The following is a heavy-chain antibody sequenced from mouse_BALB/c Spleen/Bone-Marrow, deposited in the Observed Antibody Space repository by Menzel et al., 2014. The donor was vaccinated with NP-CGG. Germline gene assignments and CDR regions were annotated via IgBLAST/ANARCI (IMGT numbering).Heavy chain of an antibody. D-gene: IGHD4-1*01. J-gene: IGHJ2*01. CDR3: ARELGRGYYFDY. CDR1: GYTFTSSW. Sequence: QVQLKESGSVLVRPGASVKLSCKASGYTFTSSWMHWAKQRPGQGLEWIGEIHPNSGNTNYNEKFKRKATLTVDTSSSTAYVDLSSLTSEDSAVYYCARELGRGYYFDYWGQGTTLTVSS. V-gene: IGHV1S130*01. CDR2: IHPNSGNT.